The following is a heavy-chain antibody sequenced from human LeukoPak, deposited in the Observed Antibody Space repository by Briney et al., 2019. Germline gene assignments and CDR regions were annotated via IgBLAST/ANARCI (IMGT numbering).Heavy chain of an antibody. J-gene: IGHJ4*02. Sequence: GGSPRLSCAASGFTFSSYAMHWVRQAPGKGLEWVAVISYDGSSKYYADSVKGRFTISRDNSKNTLYLQMNSLRAEDTAVYYCARVFPYNWNNPLDYWGQGTLVTVSS. CDR3: ARVFPYNWNNPLDY. V-gene: IGHV3-30-3*01. D-gene: IGHD1/OR15-1a*01. CDR1: GFTFSSYA. CDR2: ISYDGSSK.